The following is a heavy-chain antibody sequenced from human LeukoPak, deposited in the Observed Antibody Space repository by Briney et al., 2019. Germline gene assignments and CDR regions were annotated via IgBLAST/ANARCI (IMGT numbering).Heavy chain of an antibody. CDR1: GYSISIAYY. J-gene: IGHJ4*02. V-gene: IGHV4-38-2*01. CDR3: ARYDSRGSGSTQLEY. D-gene: IGHD3-3*01. CDR2: IFRGGST. Sequence: AETLSLTCAVSGYSISIAYYWGRIRQPPGKGLEWIGRIFRGGSTSYNPSLMSRLTMSMDTSKNQFSLQLTSVTAADTAVYYCARYDSRGSGSTQLEYWGQGILVTISS.